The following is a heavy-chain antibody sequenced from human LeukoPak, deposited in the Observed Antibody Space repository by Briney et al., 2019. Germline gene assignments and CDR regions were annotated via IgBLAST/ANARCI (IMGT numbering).Heavy chain of an antibody. CDR3: AKDRRIVVVPAAPDFDY. CDR2: MRYDGSNK. J-gene: IGHJ4*02. V-gene: IGHV3-30*02. D-gene: IGHD2-2*01. Sequence: PGGSLRLSCAASGFTFSSYGMHWVRQAPGKGLEWVAFMRYDGSNKYYADSVKGRFTISRDNSKNTLYLQMNSLRAEDTAVYYRAKDRRIVVVPAAPDFDYWGQGTLVTVSS. CDR1: GFTFSSYG.